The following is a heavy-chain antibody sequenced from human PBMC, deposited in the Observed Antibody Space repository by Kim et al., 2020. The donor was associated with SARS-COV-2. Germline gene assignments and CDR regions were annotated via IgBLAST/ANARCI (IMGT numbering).Heavy chain of an antibody. CDR1: GFTVSNSY. CDR2: IFAGGDT. CDR3: TRHLSSWKVDY. J-gene: IGHJ4*02. D-gene: IGHD6-13*01. Sequence: GGSLRLSCVVSGFTVSNSYMSWARQAPGKGLEWVSVIFAGGDTYYADSVKGRFSFSRDNSKNTLYLQMNNLRAEDTALYYCTRHLSSWKVDYWGQGTLVTVSS. V-gene: IGHV3-53*01.